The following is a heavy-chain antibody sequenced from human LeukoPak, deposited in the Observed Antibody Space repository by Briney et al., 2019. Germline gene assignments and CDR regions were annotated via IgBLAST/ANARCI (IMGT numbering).Heavy chain of an antibody. CDR1: GGSISSRSYS. CDR2: IYYSGST. D-gene: IGHD3-3*01. CDR3: ARMYSAVVRFLEPDPGWFDP. Sequence: KASETLSLTCTVSGGSISSRSYSWGWIRQPPGKGLEWIGSIYYSGSTYYNPSLKTRVTISVDTSKNQFSLKQSSVTVADTAVYYCARMYSAVVRFLEPDPGWFDPWGQGTLVTVSS. V-gene: IGHV4-39*07. J-gene: IGHJ5*02.